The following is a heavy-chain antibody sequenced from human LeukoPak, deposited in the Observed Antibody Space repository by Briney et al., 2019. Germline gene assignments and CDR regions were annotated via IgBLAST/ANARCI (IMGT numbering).Heavy chain of an antibody. Sequence: GGSLRLSCTASGFTFGDYGMTWVRQAPGKGLEWVSFIRSKAYGGTTEYTASVKGRFTISRDDSKNTLYLQMNSLKTEDTAVYYCTTDLPGYYDSSGYGYFWGQGTLVTVSS. V-gene: IGHV3-49*04. J-gene: IGHJ4*02. CDR2: IRSKAYGGTT. CDR3: TTDLPGYYDSSGYGYF. D-gene: IGHD3-22*01. CDR1: GFTFGDYG.